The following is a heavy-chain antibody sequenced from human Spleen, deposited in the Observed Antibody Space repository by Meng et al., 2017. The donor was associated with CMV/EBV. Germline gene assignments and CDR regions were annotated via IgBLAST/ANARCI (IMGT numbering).Heavy chain of an antibody. J-gene: IGHJ3*02. V-gene: IGHV3-30*02. Sequence: GGSLRLSCAASGFTFSSYAMSWVRQAPGKGLEWVAFIRYDGSNKYYADSVKGRFTISRDNAKNSLYLQMNSLRAEDTAVYYCARGTYYDFWSGPLDIWGQGTMVTVSS. CDR2: IRYDGSNK. CDR1: GFTFSSYA. D-gene: IGHD3-3*01. CDR3: ARGTYYDFWSGPLDI.